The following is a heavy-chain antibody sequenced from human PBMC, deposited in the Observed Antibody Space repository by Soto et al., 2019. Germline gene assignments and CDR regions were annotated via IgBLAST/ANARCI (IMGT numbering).Heavy chain of an antibody. D-gene: IGHD2-2*01. CDR2: ISGSGGST. V-gene: IGHV3-23*01. CDR1: GFTFIMYA. CDR3: AKCICSSSSCYYYYGMDV. J-gene: IGHJ6*02. Sequence: LSCAASGFTFIMYAMSWVRQAPGKGLEWVSVISGSGGSTYYADSVKGRFTISRDNSKNTLYLQMNSLRAEDTAVYYCAKCICSSSSCYYYYGMDVWGQGTTVTVSS.